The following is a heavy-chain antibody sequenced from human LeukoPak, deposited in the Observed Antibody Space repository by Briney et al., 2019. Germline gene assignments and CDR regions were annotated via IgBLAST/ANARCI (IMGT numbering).Heavy chain of an antibody. CDR3: AKGGGAYYYYGMDV. J-gene: IGHJ6*02. Sequence: GGSLRLSCAASGFTFDDYAMHWVRQAPGKGLEWVSGISWNSGSIGYADSVKGRLTISRDNAKNSLYLQMNSLRAEDTALYYCAKGGGAYYYYGMDVWGQGTTVTVSS. CDR1: GFTFDDYA. D-gene: IGHD4-17*01. V-gene: IGHV3-9*01. CDR2: ISWNSGSI.